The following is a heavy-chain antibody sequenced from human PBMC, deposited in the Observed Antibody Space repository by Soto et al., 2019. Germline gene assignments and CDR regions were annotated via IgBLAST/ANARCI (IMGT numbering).Heavy chain of an antibody. V-gene: IGHV3-9*01. CDR1: GFVFEDYA. Sequence: EVQLVESGGGLVQPGRSLRLSCAASGFVFEDYAMHWVRQAPGKGLEWVSSITWNSDSLAYTGSVKGRFTISRDNAKNSRYLEMDSLRPEDTALYYCTKSRGVAGRPLDDWGQGTLVTVSS. CDR2: ITWNSDSL. CDR3: TKSRGVAGRPLDD. J-gene: IGHJ4*02. D-gene: IGHD6-6*01.